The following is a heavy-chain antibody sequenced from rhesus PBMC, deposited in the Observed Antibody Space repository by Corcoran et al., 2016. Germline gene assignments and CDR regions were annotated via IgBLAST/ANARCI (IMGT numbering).Heavy chain of an antibody. Sequence: QVQLQESGPGLVKPSETLSLTCAVSGGSISDSYYWSWIRQPPGKGLEWIGYIYGSGGSPNSHPSLNSRVTLSTATSRNQFSLKLSSVTAADTAVYYCAREERYSSGSFDYWGQGVLVTVSS. CDR2: IYGSGGSP. D-gene: IGHD6-31*01. CDR1: GGSISDSYY. CDR3: AREERYSSGSFDY. V-gene: IGHV4-106*01. J-gene: IGHJ4*01.